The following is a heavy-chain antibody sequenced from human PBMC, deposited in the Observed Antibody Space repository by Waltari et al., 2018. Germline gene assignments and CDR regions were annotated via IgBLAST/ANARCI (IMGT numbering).Heavy chain of an antibody. D-gene: IGHD6-19*01. Sequence: QGQLVQSGAEVKKPGSSVKVSCKASGGTCSSYAISWVRQAPGQGLEGMGSISPIVGTANYAQKFQGRVTITADKSTSTGYMELSSLRSEDTAVYYCATGGSSGRTTTLDYWGQGTLVTVSS. CDR3: ATGGSSGRTTTLDY. V-gene: IGHV1-69*08. J-gene: IGHJ4*02. CDR2: ISPIVGTA. CDR1: GGTCSSYA.